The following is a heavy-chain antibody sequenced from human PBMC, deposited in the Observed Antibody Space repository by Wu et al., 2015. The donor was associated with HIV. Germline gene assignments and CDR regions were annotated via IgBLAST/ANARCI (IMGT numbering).Heavy chain of an antibody. CDR1: GVSTRSHY. V-gene: IGHV4-4*07. Sequence: QVQLQESGPRLVKPSETLSLTCSVSGVSTRSHYWSWIRQSAGKGLEWIGRIYETGSANYNPSLKSRLTMSVDPSKNQFSLRRTSVTAADTAIYYCARRRGIYSTGYYFDLWGQGILVIVSS. CDR3: ARRRGIYSTGYYFDL. J-gene: IGHJ4*02. CDR2: IYETGSA. D-gene: IGHD3-10*01.